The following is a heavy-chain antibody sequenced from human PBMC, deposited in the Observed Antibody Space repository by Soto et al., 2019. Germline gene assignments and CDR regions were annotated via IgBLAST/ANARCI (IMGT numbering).Heavy chain of an antibody. Sequence: PSETLSLTCTVSGGSISNPDHYWSWIRQPPGKGLEWIGSIFYNGDTSYNPSLESRLSISVDTSKNQFSLSLSSVTASDTAVYFCVREGGLRSLDYWGQGTLVTVSS. D-gene: IGHD4-17*01. J-gene: IGHJ4*02. CDR2: IFYNGDT. CDR3: VREGGLRSLDY. V-gene: IGHV4-30-4*01. CDR1: GGSISNPDHY.